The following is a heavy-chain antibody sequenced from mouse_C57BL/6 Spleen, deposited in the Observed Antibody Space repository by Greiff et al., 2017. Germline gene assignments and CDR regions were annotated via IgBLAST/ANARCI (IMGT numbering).Heavy chain of an antibody. CDR1: GYAFTNYL. V-gene: IGHV1-54*01. Sequence: QVQLQQSGAELVRPGTSVKVSCKASGYAFTNYLIEWVKQRPGQGLEWIGVINPGSGGTTYNEKFKGKATLTADKSSSTAYMQLSSLASEDSAVYFCARDSCAYRGQGTLVTVSA. CDR2: INPGSGGT. J-gene: IGHJ3*01. CDR3: ARDSCAY.